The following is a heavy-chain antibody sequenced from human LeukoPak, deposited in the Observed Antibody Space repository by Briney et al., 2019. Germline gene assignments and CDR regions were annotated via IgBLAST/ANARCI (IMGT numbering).Heavy chain of an antibody. V-gene: IGHV3-23*01. CDR1: GFIFSNYG. Sequence: PGGSLRLSCAASGFIFSNYGMNWVRQAPGKGLEWVSAISGSGVNTKYADSVRGRFSSSRDNSKNTLYLHIDSLRAEDTAVYYCAKGHGDRPGNYFDDWGQGTLVSVSS. CDR3: AKGHGDRPGNYFDD. J-gene: IGHJ4*02. D-gene: IGHD4-17*01. CDR2: ISGSGVNT.